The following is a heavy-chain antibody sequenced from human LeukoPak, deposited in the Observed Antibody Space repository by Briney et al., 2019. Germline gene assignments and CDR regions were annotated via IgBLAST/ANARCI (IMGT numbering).Heavy chain of an antibody. CDR1: GGSFSGYY. V-gene: IGHV4-34*01. CDR2: INHSGST. CDR3: ARDAVAAAGTVY. J-gene: IGHJ4*02. D-gene: IGHD6-13*01. Sequence: SSETLSLTCAVYGGSFSGYYWSWILQPPGKGLEWIGEINHSGSTNYNPSLKSRVTISVDTSKNQFSLKLSSVTAADTAVYYCARDAVAAAGTVYWGQGTLVTVSS.